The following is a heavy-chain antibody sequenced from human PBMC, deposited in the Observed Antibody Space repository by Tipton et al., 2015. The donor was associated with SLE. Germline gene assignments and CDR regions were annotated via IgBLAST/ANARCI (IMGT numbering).Heavy chain of an antibody. CDR1: GFTFSTSA. CDR3: AKTPTALLGYFDS. Sequence: SLRLSCAASGFTFSTSAMSWVRQAPGKGLVWLSSISGTYGYTYYADSVKGRFTISRDNSENTLYLQMNSLRDEDTAVYYCAKTPTALLGYFDSWGQGTLVTVSP. V-gene: IGHV3-23*01. D-gene: IGHD2-2*01. J-gene: IGHJ4*02. CDR2: ISGTYGYT.